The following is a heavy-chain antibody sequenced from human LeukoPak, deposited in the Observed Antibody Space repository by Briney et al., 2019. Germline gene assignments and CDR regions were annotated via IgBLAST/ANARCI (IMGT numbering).Heavy chain of an antibody. CDR2: IYHSGST. CDR1: GYSISSGYY. V-gene: IGHV4-38-2*02. D-gene: IGHD3-22*01. Sequence: SETLSLTCTVSGYSISSGYYWGWIRQPPGKGLEWIGSIYHSGSTYYNPSLKSRVTISVDTSKNQFSLKLSSVTAADTAVYYCARVGVYDSSRRQFDCWGQGTLVTVSS. J-gene: IGHJ4*02. CDR3: ARVGVYDSSRRQFDC.